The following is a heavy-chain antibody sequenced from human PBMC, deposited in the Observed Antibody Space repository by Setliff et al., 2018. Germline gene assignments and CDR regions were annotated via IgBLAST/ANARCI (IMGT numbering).Heavy chain of an antibody. D-gene: IGHD6-13*01. Sequence: ASVKVSCKASGYTFTSYAIHWVRQAPGQRLEWMGWINAGNGNTKYSQESQDRVTITRDTSASIAFMELSSLRSEDTAVYYCARDRPPGIAAAGSPNWFDPRGQGTLVTVSS. CDR2: INAGNGNT. CDR3: ARDRPPGIAAAGSPNWFDP. CDR1: GYTFTSYA. V-gene: IGHV1-3*03. J-gene: IGHJ5*02.